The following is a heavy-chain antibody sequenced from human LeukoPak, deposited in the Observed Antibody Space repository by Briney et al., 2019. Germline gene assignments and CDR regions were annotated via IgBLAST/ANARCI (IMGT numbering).Heavy chain of an antibody. CDR1: GYTFTNYY. V-gene: IGHV1-2*02. J-gene: IGHJ6*02. Sequence: ASVKVSCKASGYTFTNYYVHWVRQAPGQGLEWMGWINPNSGGTNYAQKFQGRVTMTRDTSNSTAYMELSRLRSDDTAVYYCARGTYTVATNYYYYGMDVWGQGTTVTVSS. CDR3: ARGTYTVATNYYYYGMDV. CDR2: INPNSGGT. D-gene: IGHD5-12*01.